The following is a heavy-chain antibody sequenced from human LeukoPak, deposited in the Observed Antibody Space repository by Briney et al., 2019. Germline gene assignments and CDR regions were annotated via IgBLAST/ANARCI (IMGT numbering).Heavy chain of an antibody. CDR2: ISTSSHI. J-gene: IGHJ4*02. D-gene: IGHD1-20*01. Sequence: PGGSLRLSCTASGFTFSFYMMNWVRQAPGKGLEWVSSISTSSHIYYEDSLKGRFTVSRDNAKNSLYLQMNNLTAEDTAVYYCARDDNWNDKPFDLWGQGTLVTVSS. CDR1: GFTFSFYM. CDR3: ARDDNWNDKPFDL. V-gene: IGHV3-21*01.